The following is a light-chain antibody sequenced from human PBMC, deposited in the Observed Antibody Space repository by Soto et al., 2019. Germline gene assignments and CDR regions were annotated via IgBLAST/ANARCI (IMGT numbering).Light chain of an antibody. CDR3: ATWDSSLSAWL. V-gene: IGLV1-51*01. Sequence: QSVLTQPPSVSAAPGQKVTISCSGGSSNIGNNYVSWYQQVAGTAPKLLIFDNNKRPSGIPDRFSGSKSGTSATLGIAGLQTGDEADYYCATWDSSLSAWLFGGGTKLTVL. J-gene: IGLJ3*02. CDR2: DNN. CDR1: SSNIGNNY.